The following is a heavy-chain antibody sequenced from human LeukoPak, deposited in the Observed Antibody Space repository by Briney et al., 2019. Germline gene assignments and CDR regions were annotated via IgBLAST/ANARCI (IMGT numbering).Heavy chain of an antibody. D-gene: IGHD2-2*01. V-gene: IGHV1-69*13. Sequence: SVKVSCEASGGTFSSYAISWVRQAPGQGLEWMGGIIPIFGTANYAQKFQGRVTITADESTSTAYMELSSLRSEDTAVYYCARADNIVVVPAAMHYYYGMDVWGQGTTVTVSS. CDR3: ARADNIVVVPAAMHYYYGMDV. CDR1: GGTFSSYA. J-gene: IGHJ6*02. CDR2: IIPIFGTA.